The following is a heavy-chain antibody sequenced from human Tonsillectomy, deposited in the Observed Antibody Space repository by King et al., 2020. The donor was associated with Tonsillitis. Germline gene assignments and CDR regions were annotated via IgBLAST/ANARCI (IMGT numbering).Heavy chain of an antibody. Sequence: QLVQSGAEVKKPGASVKVSCKASGYTFTGYYMHWVRQAPGQGLEWLGWINPNSGGTNYAQKFQGRVTMTRDTSISTAYMELSRLISDDTAVYYCARDSELWFGENDSWGQGTLVTVSS. J-gene: IGHJ4*02. CDR3: ARDSELWFGENDS. CDR1: GYTFTGYY. D-gene: IGHD3-10*01. CDR2: INPNSGGT. V-gene: IGHV1-2*02.